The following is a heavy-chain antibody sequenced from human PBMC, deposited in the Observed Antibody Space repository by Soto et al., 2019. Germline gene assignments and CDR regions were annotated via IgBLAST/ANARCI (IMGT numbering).Heavy chain of an antibody. Sequence: LSLTCTVSGGSVSSGSYYWSWIRQPPGKGLEWIGYIYYSGSTNYNPSLKSRVTISVDTSKNQFSLKLSSVTAADTAVYYCAREFVLTGFYGMDVWGQGTTVTVSS. J-gene: IGHJ6*02. D-gene: IGHD3-9*01. CDR1: GGSVSSGSYY. CDR3: AREFVLTGFYGMDV. CDR2: IYYSGST. V-gene: IGHV4-61*01.